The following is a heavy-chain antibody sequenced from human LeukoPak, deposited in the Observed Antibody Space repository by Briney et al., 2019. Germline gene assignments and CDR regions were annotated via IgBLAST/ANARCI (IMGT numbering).Heavy chain of an antibody. D-gene: IGHD3-10*02. J-gene: IGHJ6*04. Sequence: GGPLRLSCTLLGFPVSSNPMSWAPRAPGRGLVWVSSISSSSSYIDYADSVKGRFTISRDNAKNSLYLQMNSLRAEDTAVYYCAELGITMIGGVWGKGTTVTISS. CDR3: AELGITMIGGV. CDR1: GFPVSSNP. V-gene: IGHV3-21*01. CDR2: ISSSSSYI.